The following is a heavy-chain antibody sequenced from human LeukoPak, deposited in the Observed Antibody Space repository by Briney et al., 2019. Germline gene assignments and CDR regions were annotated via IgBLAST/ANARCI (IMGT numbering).Heavy chain of an antibody. V-gene: IGHV1-3*01. CDR3: ARFLGDAAAPGY. Sequence: ASVKVSCKASGNSFTNYAIHWVRQAPGQRLEWMGWINAGNGNRIYSQKLQGRVTITRDTSASTAYMELNSLISEDTAVYYCARFLGDAAAPGYWGQGTLVTVSS. CDR2: INAGNGNR. D-gene: IGHD6-13*01. J-gene: IGHJ4*02. CDR1: GNSFTNYA.